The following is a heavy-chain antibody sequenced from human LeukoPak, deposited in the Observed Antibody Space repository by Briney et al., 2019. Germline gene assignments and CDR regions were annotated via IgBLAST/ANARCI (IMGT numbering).Heavy chain of an antibody. D-gene: IGHD3-10*01. V-gene: IGHV4-4*02. CDR2: IYHSGST. CDR1: GGSISSSNW. J-gene: IGHJ6*02. Sequence: PSETLSLTCAVSGGSISSSNWWSWVRQPPGKGLEWIGEIYHSGSTNYNPSLKSRVTISVDTSKYQFSLKLSSVTAADTAVYYCASGSGSHNYYYYGMDVWGQGTTVTVSS. CDR3: ASGSGSHNYYYYGMDV.